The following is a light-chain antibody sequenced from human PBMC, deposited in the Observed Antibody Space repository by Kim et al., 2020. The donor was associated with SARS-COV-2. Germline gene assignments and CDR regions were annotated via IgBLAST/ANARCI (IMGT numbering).Light chain of an antibody. J-gene: IGLJ3*02. CDR2: RHT. Sequence: SVSPGQTASITCSGSKLRDKYAYWYQKKPGQSPVLVIYRHTKRPSGISQRFSGSSSGNTATLTISRAQTMDEADYYCQAWDSSTAVFGGGTQLTVL. CDR1: KLRDKY. V-gene: IGLV3-1*01. CDR3: QAWDSSTAV.